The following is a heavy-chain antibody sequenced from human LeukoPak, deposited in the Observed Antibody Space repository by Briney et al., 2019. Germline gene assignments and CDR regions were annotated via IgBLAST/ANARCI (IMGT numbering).Heavy chain of an antibody. V-gene: IGHV4-30-4*01. CDR3: ANELATPPSDAFDI. Sequence: SETLSLTCTVSGGSISSGDYYWSWIRQPPGKGLEWIGYIYYSGSTYYNPSLKSRVTISVDTSKNQLSLQLTSVTAADSAVYYCANELATPPSDAFDIWGQGTMVTVSS. J-gene: IGHJ3*02. CDR2: IYYSGST. CDR1: GGSISSGDYY. D-gene: IGHD1-1*01.